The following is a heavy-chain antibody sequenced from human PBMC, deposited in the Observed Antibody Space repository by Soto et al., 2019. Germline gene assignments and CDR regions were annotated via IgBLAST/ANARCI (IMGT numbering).Heavy chain of an antibody. D-gene: IGHD3-10*01. V-gene: IGHV1-18*01. CDR1: GYIFTAYG. CDR3: ARMRAFYGSASHYIADYYYYYAMDV. CDR2: ISTYNGNT. J-gene: IGHJ6*02. Sequence: AASVKVSCKASGYIFTAYGIGGVRQAPGQGLEWMGWISTYNGNTDYVQKLRGRLTMTTDTSASTVHMDLRSLRSDDTAVYYCARMRAFYGSASHYIADYYYYYAMDVWGQGTTVTVS.